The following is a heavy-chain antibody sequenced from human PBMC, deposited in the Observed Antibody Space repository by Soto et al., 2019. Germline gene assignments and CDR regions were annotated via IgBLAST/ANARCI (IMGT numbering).Heavy chain of an antibody. Sequence: QVHLVQSGGEVKKPGPSVKVSCKASGYTFNSHGISWVRQAPGQGLEWMGWINTYSGKTNYAQKFQGRVTMTTTTPTNTTYLELRSLRSGDTAVYYCARGPGGATKPYYYYAMDVWGQGTPITVSS. V-gene: IGHV1-18*04. CDR3: ARGPGGATKPYYYYAMDV. CDR1: GYTFNSHG. D-gene: IGHD1-26*01. J-gene: IGHJ6*01. CDR2: INTYSGKT.